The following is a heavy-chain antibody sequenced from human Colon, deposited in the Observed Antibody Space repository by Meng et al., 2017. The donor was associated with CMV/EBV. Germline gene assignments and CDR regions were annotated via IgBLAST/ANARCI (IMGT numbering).Heavy chain of an antibody. J-gene: IGHJ6*02. CDR2: ISYDGSNK. CDR1: GFTFNIYD. V-gene: IGHV3-30*19. CDR3: ARARSTSNHGMDV. Sequence: GESLKISCAASGFTFNIYDIHWVRQAPGKGLEWVAVISYDGSNKYYADSVKGRFTISRDNSKNTLYLQMNSLRAEDTAVYYCARARSTSNHGMDVWGQGTTVTVSS. D-gene: IGHD1-1*01.